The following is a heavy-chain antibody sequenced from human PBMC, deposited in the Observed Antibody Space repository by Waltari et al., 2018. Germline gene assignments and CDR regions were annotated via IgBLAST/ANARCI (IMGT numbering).Heavy chain of an antibody. CDR3: ARGGNGGLRAVFWSGYPPSGFDY. D-gene: IGHD3-3*01. J-gene: IGHJ4*02. Sequence: VQLVETGGGLIQPGGSLRLSCAASGFTVSSNYMSWVRQAPGKGLEWVSVIYSGGSTYYADSVKGRFTISRDNSKNTLYLQMNSLGAEDTAVYYCARGGNGGLRAVFWSGYPPSGFDYWGQGTLVTVSS. CDR1: GFTVSSNY. V-gene: IGHV3-53*02. CDR2: IYSGGST.